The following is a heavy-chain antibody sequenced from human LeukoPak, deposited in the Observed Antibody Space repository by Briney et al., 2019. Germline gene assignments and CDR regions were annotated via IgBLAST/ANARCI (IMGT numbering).Heavy chain of an antibody. CDR3: TTDEDWNYARKDV. CDR1: GFTFNYAW. J-gene: IGHJ6*02. CDR2: ILSQIDGGTT. D-gene: IGHD1-7*01. V-gene: IGHV3-15*01. Sequence: GGSLRLSCAASGFTFNYAWMSWVRQVPGKGLEWVGQILSQIDGGTTDYAAPVKGRFTISRDDSESMLYLQMNSLKIEDTAVYYCTTDEDWNYARKDVWGQGATVIVSS.